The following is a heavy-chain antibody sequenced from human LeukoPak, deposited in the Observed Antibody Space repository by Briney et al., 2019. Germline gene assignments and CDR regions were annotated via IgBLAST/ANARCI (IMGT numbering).Heavy chain of an antibody. J-gene: IGHJ5*02. CDR3: ARLWGGNGYSGGSLNL. CDR1: GFSFSSYA. Sequence: GGSLRLSCAASGFSFSSYAMSWVRQAPGKGLKWVSAITNSGHNTEYADSVKGRFTISRDNSKNMVFLQMDRLRAEDTAVYYCARLWGGNGYSGGSLNLWGQGTLVTVSS. CDR2: ITNSGHNT. D-gene: IGHD3-16*01. V-gene: IGHV3-23*01.